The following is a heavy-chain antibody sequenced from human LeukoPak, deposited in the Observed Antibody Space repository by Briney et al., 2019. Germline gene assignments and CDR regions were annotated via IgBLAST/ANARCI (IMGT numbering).Heavy chain of an antibody. V-gene: IGHV4-34*01. CDR3: ARDRAGGFWSGYYTGDWFDP. CDR1: GGSFSNSY. CDR2: INHSGST. D-gene: IGHD3-3*01. Sequence: PSETLSLTCAVYGGSFSNSYWSWIRQPPGKGLEWIGEINHSGSTNYNSSLKSQVTISVDTSKNQFSLKLSSVTAADTAVYYCARDRAGGFWSGYYTGDWFDPWGQGTLVTVSS. J-gene: IGHJ5*02.